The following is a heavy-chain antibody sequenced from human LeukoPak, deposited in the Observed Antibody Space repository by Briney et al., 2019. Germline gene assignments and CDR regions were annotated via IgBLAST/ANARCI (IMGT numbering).Heavy chain of an antibody. CDR2: MNPNSGNT. CDR3: AGGVLLWFGEFSWFDP. CDR1: GYTFTSYD. D-gene: IGHD3-10*01. V-gene: IGHV1-8*02. J-gene: IGHJ5*02. Sequence: ASVKVSCKASGYTFTSYDINWVRQATGQGLEWMGWMNPNSGNTGYAQKFQGRVTMTRDTSISTAYLELSRLRSDDTAVYYCAGGVLLWFGEFSWFDPWGQGTLVTVSS.